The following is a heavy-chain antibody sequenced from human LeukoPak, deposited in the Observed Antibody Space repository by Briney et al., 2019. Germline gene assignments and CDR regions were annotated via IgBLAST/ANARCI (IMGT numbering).Heavy chain of an antibody. V-gene: IGHV3-33*01. CDR2: IWYDGSNK. CDR1: GFXFSSYG. J-gene: IGHJ4*02. D-gene: IGHD6-19*01. CDR3: ARDHSSGWYSDYFDY. Sequence: PGGSLRLSCAASGFXFSSYGMHWVRQAPGKGLEWMAVIWYDGSNKYYADSVKGRFTISRDNSKSTLYLQMNSLRAEDTAVYYCARDHSSGWYSDYFDYWGQGTLVTVSS.